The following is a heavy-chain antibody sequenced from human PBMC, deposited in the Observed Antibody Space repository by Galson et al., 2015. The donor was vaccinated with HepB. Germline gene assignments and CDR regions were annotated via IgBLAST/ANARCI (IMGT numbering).Heavy chain of an antibody. CDR3: AKDSRYISGCYTGRGGLDF. V-gene: IGHV3-30*18. CDR2: LSYDGRNT. Sequence: SLRLSCAASGFSFSSYDMHWVRQAPGKGLEWVAILSYDGRNTYSADSVKGRFTVSRDNSKNTLYLQLNSLRPEDTAVYYCAKDSRYISGCYTGRGGLDFWGQGTLVTVSS. D-gene: IGHD6-19*01. J-gene: IGHJ4*02. CDR1: GFSFSSYD.